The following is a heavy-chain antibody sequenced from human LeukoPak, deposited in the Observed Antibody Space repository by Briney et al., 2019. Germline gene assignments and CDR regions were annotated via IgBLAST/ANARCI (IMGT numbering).Heavy chain of an antibody. J-gene: IGHJ4*02. D-gene: IGHD6-6*01. CDR2: ISAYNGNT. CDR1: GYTFTSYG. Sequence: ASVKVSCKASGYTFTSYGISWVRQAPGQGLERMGWISAYNGNTNYAQKLQGRVTMTTDTSTSTAYMELRSLRSDDTAVYYCARAAEAARPHDYWGQGTLVTVSS. CDR3: ARAAEAARPHDY. V-gene: IGHV1-18*01.